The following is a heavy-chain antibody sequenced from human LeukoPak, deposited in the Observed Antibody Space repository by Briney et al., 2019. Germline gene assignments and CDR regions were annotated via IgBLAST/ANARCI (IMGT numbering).Heavy chain of an antibody. CDR3: ARDRADGYNYGDYFDN. CDR2: IYGSSRT. J-gene: IGHJ4*02. V-gene: IGHV3-66*01. D-gene: IGHD5-18*01. Sequence: PGGSLRLSCAGSGFIVSSNYMSWVRQAAGKGLECVSVIYGSSRTYYANSVKGRFTISRDNSKNTVYLQMDSLRAEDTAVYYCARDRADGYNYGDYFDNWGQGTLVTVSS. CDR1: GFIVSSNY.